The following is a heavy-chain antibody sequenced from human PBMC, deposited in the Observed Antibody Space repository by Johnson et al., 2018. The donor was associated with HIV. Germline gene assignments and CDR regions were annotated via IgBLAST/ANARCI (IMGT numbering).Heavy chain of an antibody. V-gene: IGHV3-30-3*01. J-gene: IGHJ3*02. Sequence: VQLVESGGDLVQPGKSLRLSCAASGFTFSSYDMHWVRQAPGTGLAWVAVISYDGSNKYYADSVKGRFTISRDNSKNTLYLQMNSLGAEDTDVYYCARRSGYAFDIWGQGTMVTVSS. CDR3: ARRSGYAFDI. CDR1: GFTFSSYD. CDR2: ISYDGSNK. D-gene: IGHD5-24*01.